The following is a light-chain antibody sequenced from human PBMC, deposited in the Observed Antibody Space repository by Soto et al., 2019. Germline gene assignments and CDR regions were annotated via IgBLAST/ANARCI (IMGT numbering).Light chain of an antibody. Sequence: QAVVTQPASVSGSPGQSVTISCTGTSSDLGGYNFVSWYQHHPGKAPKLMIYDVGNRPSGVSVRFSGSKSGNTASLTISGLQAEDEADYYCSSYSSSSSVFGTGTKLTVL. CDR1: SSDLGGYNF. CDR3: SSYSSSSSV. CDR2: DVG. J-gene: IGLJ1*01. V-gene: IGLV2-14*03.